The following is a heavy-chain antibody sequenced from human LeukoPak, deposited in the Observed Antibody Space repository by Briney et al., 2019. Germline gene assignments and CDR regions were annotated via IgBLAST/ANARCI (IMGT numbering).Heavy chain of an antibody. CDR3: ARGNYDYVWGSYFHLYYFDY. CDR1: GYTFTGYY. V-gene: IGHV1-2*04. J-gene: IGHJ4*02. CDR2: INPNSGGT. D-gene: IGHD3-16*01. Sequence: GASVKVSCKASGYTFTGYYMHWVRQAPGQGLEWMGWINPNSGGTNYAQKFQGWVTMTRDTSISTAYMELSRLRSDDTAVYYCARGNYDYVWGSYFHLYYFDYWGQGTLVTVSS.